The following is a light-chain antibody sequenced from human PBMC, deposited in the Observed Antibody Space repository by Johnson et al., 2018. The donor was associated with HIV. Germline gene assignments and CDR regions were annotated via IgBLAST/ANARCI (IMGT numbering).Light chain of an antibody. Sequence: QSVLTQPPSVSAAPGQKVTISCSGSSSNIGNNYVSWYQQLPGTAPKLLIYENNKRPSGIPDRFSGSKSGTSATLGITGLQTGDEADYYCGTWDSSLSAEVFGTVTNVTVL. CDR3: GTWDSSLSAEV. CDR1: SSNIGNNY. CDR2: ENN. V-gene: IGLV1-51*02. J-gene: IGLJ1*01.